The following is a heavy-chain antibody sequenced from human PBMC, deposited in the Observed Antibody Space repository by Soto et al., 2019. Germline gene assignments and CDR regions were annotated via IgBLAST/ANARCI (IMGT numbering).Heavy chain of an antibody. V-gene: IGHV1-69*13. CDR1: GGTFSSYA. CDR2: IIPIFGTA. Sequence: SVKVSCKASGGTFSSYAISWVRQAPGQGLEWMGGIIPIFGTANYAQKFQGRVTITADESTSTAYMELSSLRSEDTTVYYCARETDVDTAMGSFYYYYGMDVWGQGTTVTVSS. CDR3: ARETDVDTAMGSFYYYYGMDV. J-gene: IGHJ6*02. D-gene: IGHD5-18*01.